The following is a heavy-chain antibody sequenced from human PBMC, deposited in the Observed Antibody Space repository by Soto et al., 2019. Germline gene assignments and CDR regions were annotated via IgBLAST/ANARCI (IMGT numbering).Heavy chain of an antibody. V-gene: IGHV3-30*18. J-gene: IGHJ4*02. D-gene: IGHD3-3*01. CDR2: ISYDGSNK. CDR1: GFTFSSYG. CDR3: AKDRVVIPGTPDY. Sequence: PGGSLRVSCAASGFTFSSYGMHWVRQAPGKGLEWVAVISYDGSNKYYADSVKGRFTISRDNSKNTLYLQMNSLRAEDTAVYYCAKDRVVIPGTPDYWGQGTLVTVSS.